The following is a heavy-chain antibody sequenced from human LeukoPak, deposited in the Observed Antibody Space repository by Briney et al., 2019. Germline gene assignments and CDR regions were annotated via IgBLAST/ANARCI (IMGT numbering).Heavy chain of an antibody. D-gene: IGHD3-10*01. Sequence: GGSLRLSCAASGFTFSSYAMSWVRQAPGKGLEWVSAISGSGGSTYYADSVKGRFTISRDNSKNTLYLQMNSLRAKDTAVYYCAKSSQLWFGELWGLDYWGQGTLVTVSS. V-gene: IGHV3-23*01. CDR2: ISGSGGST. CDR3: AKSSQLWFGELWGLDY. CDR1: GFTFSSYA. J-gene: IGHJ4*02.